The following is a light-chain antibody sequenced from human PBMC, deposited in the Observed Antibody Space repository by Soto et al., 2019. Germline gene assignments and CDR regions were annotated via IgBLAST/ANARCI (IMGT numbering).Light chain of an antibody. J-gene: IGKJ2*01. Sequence: EIVLTQSPGTLSLSPGERATLSCRASQSVPGNYLAWYQQRPGQAPRLLIYSASKRVTGTPDRFSGSGSGTDVSLALSSLEPEDFAVYYCQQHGDSPYTFGQGTKVEIK. CDR2: SAS. CDR1: QSVPGNY. V-gene: IGKV3-20*01. CDR3: QQHGDSPYT.